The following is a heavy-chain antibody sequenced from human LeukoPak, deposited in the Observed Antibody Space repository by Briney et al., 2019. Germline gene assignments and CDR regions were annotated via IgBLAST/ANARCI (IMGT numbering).Heavy chain of an antibody. CDR2: ISGSGGNT. CDR3: ATQISESYSSWFDP. Sequence: PGGSLRPSCAASGFTFSSYAISWVRQAPGKWLEWVSAISGSGGNTYYADSVKGRFTISRDNSKNTLSLQMNSLRAEDTAVYYCATQISESYSSWFDPWGQGTLVTVSS. J-gene: IGHJ5*02. V-gene: IGHV3-23*01. D-gene: IGHD1-26*01. CDR1: GFTFSSYA.